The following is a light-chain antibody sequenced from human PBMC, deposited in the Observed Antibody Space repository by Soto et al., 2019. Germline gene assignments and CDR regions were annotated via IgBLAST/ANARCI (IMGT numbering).Light chain of an antibody. CDR1: QGISNY. J-gene: IGKJ1*01. Sequence: DIQMTQSPSSLSASVGDRVTITCRASQGISNYLAWYQQQPGKVPKVLIYAASTLQSGVPSRFSGSGTGTDYTPTISSLQPEDVATCYCQKYNCTPRTFGQGTKVDI. CDR2: AAS. V-gene: IGKV1-27*01. CDR3: QKYNCTPRT.